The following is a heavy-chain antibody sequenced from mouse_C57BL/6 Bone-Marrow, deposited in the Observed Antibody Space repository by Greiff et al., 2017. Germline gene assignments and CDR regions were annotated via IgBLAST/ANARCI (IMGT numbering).Heavy chain of an antibody. J-gene: IGHJ2*01. CDR1: GFTFSDYG. V-gene: IGHV5-17*01. CDR2: ISSGSSTI. D-gene: IGHD1-1*01. CDR3: ARSYYGHYFDY. Sequence: DVKLVESGGGLVKPGGSLKLSCAASGFTFSDYGMHWVRQAPEKGLEWVAYISSGSSTIYYADTVKGRFTISRDNAKNTLFLQMTRLRSEDAAMYYCARSYYGHYFDYWGQGTTLTVSS.